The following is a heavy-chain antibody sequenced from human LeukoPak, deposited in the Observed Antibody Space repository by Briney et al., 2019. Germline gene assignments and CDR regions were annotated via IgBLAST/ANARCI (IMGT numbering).Heavy chain of an antibody. CDR3: ARSVDYDILTTFDY. CDR2: IKQDGSEK. Sequence: GGSLRLSCAASGFTFSSYWMSWVRQAPGRGLEWVANIKQDGSEKYYVDSVKGRFTISRDNAQNSLYLQMNSLRAEDTAVYYCARSVDYDILTTFDYWGQGTLVTVSS. J-gene: IGHJ4*02. D-gene: IGHD3-9*01. CDR1: GFTFSSYW. V-gene: IGHV3-7*01.